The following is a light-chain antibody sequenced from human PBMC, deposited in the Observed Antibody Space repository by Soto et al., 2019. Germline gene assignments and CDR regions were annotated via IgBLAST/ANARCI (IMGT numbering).Light chain of an antibody. J-gene: IGKJ1*01. Sequence: DFQMTQSPSTLSASVGDRVTITCRASQNIRSRLAWFQQKPGKAPKLLIYDASSLESGVPQRLSGSGSGTEFTLTISSLQTDDVSTYYCQQYHSYWTFGQGTKVDIK. CDR2: DAS. V-gene: IGKV1-5*01. CDR1: QNIRSR. CDR3: QQYHSYWT.